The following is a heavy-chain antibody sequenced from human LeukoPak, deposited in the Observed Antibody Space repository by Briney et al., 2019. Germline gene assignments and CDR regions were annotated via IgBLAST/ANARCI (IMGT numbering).Heavy chain of an antibody. CDR3: ARFYYDSSGYHWFDP. D-gene: IGHD3-22*01. CDR2: VNSDGSST. J-gene: IGHJ5*02. V-gene: IGHV3-74*01. Sequence: GGSLRLSCAASGFTFSSYWMHWVRQAPGKGLVWVSRVNSDGSSTSYADSVKGRFTISRDNAKNSLYLQMNSLRAEDTAVYYCARFYYDSSGYHWFDPWGQGTLVTVSS. CDR1: GFTFSSYW.